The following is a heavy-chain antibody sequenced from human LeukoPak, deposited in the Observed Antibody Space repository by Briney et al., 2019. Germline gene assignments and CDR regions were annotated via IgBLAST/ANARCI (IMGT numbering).Heavy chain of an antibody. V-gene: IGHV4-59*01. CDR3: ARTTEGGYTYNYFYYYYMDV. J-gene: IGHJ6*03. D-gene: IGHD5-18*01. CDR2: IYYSGST. CDR1: GGSISSYY. Sequence: PSETLSLTCTVSGGSISSYYWSWIRQPPGKGLEWIGYIYYSGSTNYSPSLKSRVTISVDTSKNQFSLKLSSVTAADTAVYYCARTTEGGYTYNYFYYYYMDVWGKGTTVTISS.